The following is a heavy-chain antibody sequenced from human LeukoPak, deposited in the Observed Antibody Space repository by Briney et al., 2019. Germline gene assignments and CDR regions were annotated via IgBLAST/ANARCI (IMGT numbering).Heavy chain of an antibody. J-gene: IGHJ4*01. CDR3: ARADVDAAVVPYFDF. V-gene: IGHV4-4*07. Sequence: SETLSLTCTVSGGSISSYYWSWIRQPAGKGLEWIGRIYTSGSTNYNPSLKSRVTMSVDTSKNQLSLKLSSVTAADTAVYYCARADVDAAVVPYFDFWGHGSLVTVSS. CDR1: GGSISSYY. CDR2: IYTSGST. D-gene: IGHD5-18*01.